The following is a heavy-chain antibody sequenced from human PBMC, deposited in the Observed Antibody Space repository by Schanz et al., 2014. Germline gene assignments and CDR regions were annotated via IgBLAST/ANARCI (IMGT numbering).Heavy chain of an antibody. J-gene: IGHJ3*02. CDR1: GDSINTSDW. CDR2: IYYSGST. Sequence: QVQLQESGPGLVKPSETLSLTCTVSGDSINTSDWWGWIRQPPGKGLEWIGYIYYSGSTYYNPSPKGRVTMSVDTSKNHFSLKLSSVTAVDTAVYYCASKGLTTDAFDIWGQGTMVTVSS. V-gene: IGHV4-28*01. D-gene: IGHD2-8*01. CDR3: ASKGLTTDAFDI.